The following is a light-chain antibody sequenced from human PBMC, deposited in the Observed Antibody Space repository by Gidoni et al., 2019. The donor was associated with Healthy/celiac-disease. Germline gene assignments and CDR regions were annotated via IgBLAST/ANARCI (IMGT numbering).Light chain of an antibody. J-gene: IGKJ3*01. Sequence: EIVLTPSPATLSLSPGERATLSCRPSQSVSSSYLAWYQQKPGQAPRLLIYDASNRATGIPARFSGSGSGTDFTLTISSLEPEDFAVYYCQQRSNWPDFFTFGPGTKVDIK. CDR3: QQRSNWPDFFT. CDR1: QSVSSSY. CDR2: DAS. V-gene: IGKV3-11*01.